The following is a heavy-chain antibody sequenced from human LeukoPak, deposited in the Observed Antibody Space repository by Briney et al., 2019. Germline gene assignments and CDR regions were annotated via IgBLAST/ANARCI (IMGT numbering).Heavy chain of an antibody. J-gene: IGHJ6*03. V-gene: IGHV4-59*01. CDR1: GGSISSYY. CDR2: IYYSGST. CDR3: ARVAYYDFWSGYPYYYYYMDV. Sequence: PSETLSLTCTVSGGSISSYYWSWIRQPPGKGLEWIGYIYYSGSTNYNPSLKSRVTISVDTSKNQFSLKLSSVTAADTAVYYCARVAYYDFWSGYPYYYYYMDVWGKGTTVTVSS. D-gene: IGHD3-3*01.